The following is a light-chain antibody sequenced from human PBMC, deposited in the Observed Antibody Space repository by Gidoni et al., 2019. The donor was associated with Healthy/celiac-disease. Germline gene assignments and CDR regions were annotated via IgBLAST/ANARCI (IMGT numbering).Light chain of an antibody. J-gene: IGLJ2*01. CDR2: RNN. Sequence: QSVLTPPPSASGTPGQRVTISCSGSSSNIGSNYVYWYQQLPGTAPKLLIYRNNQRPSGVPDRFSGSKSGTSASLAISGLRYEDEADYYCAAWDDSLSGHVVFGGGTKLTVL. CDR3: AAWDDSLSGHVV. V-gene: IGLV1-47*01. CDR1: SSNIGSNY.